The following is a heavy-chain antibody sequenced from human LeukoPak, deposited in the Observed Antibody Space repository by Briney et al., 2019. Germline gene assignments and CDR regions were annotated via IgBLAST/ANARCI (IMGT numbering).Heavy chain of an antibody. V-gene: IGHV3-33*01. D-gene: IGHD3-10*01. Sequence: GGSLRLSCAASGFTFSSYGMHWVRHAPGKGLEWVAVIWYDGSNKYYADSVKGRFTISRDNSKNTLYLQMNSLRAEDTAVYYCARPLRDYYGSGSYPDYYGMDVWGQGTTVTVSS. CDR1: GFTFSSYG. CDR3: ARPLRDYYGSGSYPDYYGMDV. J-gene: IGHJ6*02. CDR2: IWYDGSNK.